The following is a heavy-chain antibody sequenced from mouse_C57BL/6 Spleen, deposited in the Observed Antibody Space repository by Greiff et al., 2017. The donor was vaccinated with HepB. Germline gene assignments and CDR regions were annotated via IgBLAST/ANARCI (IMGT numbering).Heavy chain of an antibody. CDR2: IDPNSGGT. Sequence: QVQLQQPGAELVKPGASVKLSCKASGYTFTSYWMHWVKQRPGRGLEWIGRIDPNSGGTKYNEKFKSKATLTVDKPSSTAYMQLGSLTSEDSAVYYCARFRDYYAMDYWGQGTSVTVSS. J-gene: IGHJ4*01. CDR3: ARFRDYYAMDY. CDR1: GYTFTSYW. V-gene: IGHV1-72*01.